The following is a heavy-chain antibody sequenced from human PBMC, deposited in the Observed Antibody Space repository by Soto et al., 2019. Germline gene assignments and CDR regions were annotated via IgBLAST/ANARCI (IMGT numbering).Heavy chain of an antibody. D-gene: IGHD3-22*01. CDR2: ISSSSTYI. CDR1: GFTFSSYA. CDR3: ARPLHYYDGSGYSAY. Sequence: GAHGLSCAASGFTFSSYAMNWVRQAPGKGLEWVSSISSSSTYIYYADSVKGRFTISRDNAKNSLYLQMNSLRAEDTAVYYCARPLHYYDGSGYSAYWGQGTLVTVSS. J-gene: IGHJ4*02. V-gene: IGHV3-21*01.